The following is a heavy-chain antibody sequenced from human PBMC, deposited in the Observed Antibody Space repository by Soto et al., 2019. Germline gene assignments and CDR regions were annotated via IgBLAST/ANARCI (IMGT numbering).Heavy chain of an antibody. CDR2: FYYTGST. Sequence: SETLSLTCTVSDGPSSNYYWSWIRQPPGKGLEWIGYFYYTGSTNYNPSLKSRVTISIDASKNQFSLRLSSVTAADTAVYYCARSMHYSDGSNYSPFDYWGQGTLVTVSS. CDR1: DGPSSNYY. D-gene: IGHD3-22*01. V-gene: IGHV4-59*12. J-gene: IGHJ4*02. CDR3: ARSMHYSDGSNYSPFDY.